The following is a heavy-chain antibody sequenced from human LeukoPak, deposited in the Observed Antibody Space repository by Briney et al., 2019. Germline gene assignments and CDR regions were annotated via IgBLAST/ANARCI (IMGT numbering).Heavy chain of an antibody. D-gene: IGHD5-12*01. CDR2: IKQDGSEK. Sequence: PGGSLRLSCAASGFTFSSYWMSWVRQAPGKGLEWVADIKQDGSEKYYVDSVKGRFTISRDNAKNSLYLQMNSLRAEDTAVYYCVRDLRAIVATYYYYGMDVWGQGTTVTVSS. CDR3: VRDLRAIVATYYYYGMDV. V-gene: IGHV3-7*03. J-gene: IGHJ6*02. CDR1: GFTFSSYW.